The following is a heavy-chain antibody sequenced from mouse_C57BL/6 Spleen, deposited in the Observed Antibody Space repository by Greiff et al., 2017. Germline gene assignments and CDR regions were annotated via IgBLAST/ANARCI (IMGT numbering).Heavy chain of an antibody. D-gene: IGHD1-1*01. Sequence: QVQLQQSGPELVKPGASVKISCKASGYAFSSSWMNWVKQRPGKGLEWIGRIYPGDGDTNYNGKFKGKATLTADKSSSTAYLQLSSLTSEDSAVYFCARDYVTYYAMDYWGQGTSVTVSS. CDR2: IYPGDGDT. CDR3: ARDYVTYYAMDY. CDR1: GYAFSSSW. V-gene: IGHV1-82*01. J-gene: IGHJ4*01.